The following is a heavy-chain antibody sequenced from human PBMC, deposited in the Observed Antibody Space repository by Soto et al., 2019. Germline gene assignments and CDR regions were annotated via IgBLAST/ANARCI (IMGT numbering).Heavy chain of an antibody. V-gene: IGHV3-23*01. D-gene: IGHD3-22*01. CDR1: GFTFSSYA. J-gene: IGHJ2*01. Sequence: EVQLLESGGGLVQPGGSLRLSCAASGFTFSSYAMSWVRQAPGKGLEWVSAISGSGGSTYYADCVKGRFTISRDNSKNTLYLQMNSLRAEDTAVYYCATYLYPGYYDSSGYYSNWYFDLWGRGTLVTVSS. CDR2: ISGSGGST. CDR3: ATYLYPGYYDSSGYYSNWYFDL.